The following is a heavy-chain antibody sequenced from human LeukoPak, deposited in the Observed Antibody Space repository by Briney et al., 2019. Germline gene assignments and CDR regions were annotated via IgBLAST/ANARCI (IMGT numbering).Heavy chain of an antibody. CDR3: ARGGHDYYGFDV. V-gene: IGHV3-53*01. Sequence: GGSLRLSCAASGFTVSSNYMSWVRQAPGKGLEWVSVIYSGGSTYYADSVKGRFTISRDNAQNSLFLQMNSLRDEDTAVYYCARGGHDYYGFDVWGQGTTVTVSS. CDR1: GFTVSSNY. J-gene: IGHJ6*02. CDR2: IYSGGST.